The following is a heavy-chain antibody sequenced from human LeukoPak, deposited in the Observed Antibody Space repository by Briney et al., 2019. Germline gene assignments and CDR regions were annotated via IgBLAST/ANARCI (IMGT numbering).Heavy chain of an antibody. CDR2: IWYDGSND. CDR1: GFTFSGYG. CDR3: ARSIPRYDGSAYYPDY. D-gene: IGHD3-22*01. V-gene: IGHV3-33*01. Sequence: PGGSLRLSCAASGFTFSGYGMHWVRQAPGKGLEWVAVIWYDGSNDDYADSVKGRFTISRDNSKNTLYLQINSLRAEDTAVYYCARSIPRYDGSAYYPDYWGQGTLVTVSS. J-gene: IGHJ4*02.